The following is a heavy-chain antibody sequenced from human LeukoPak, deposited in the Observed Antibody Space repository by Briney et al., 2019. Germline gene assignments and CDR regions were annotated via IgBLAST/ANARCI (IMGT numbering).Heavy chain of an antibody. D-gene: IGHD6-19*01. CDR1: GFTFSSYG. CDR3: ARPPERYSSGHGSLYYFDY. V-gene: IGHV3-33*01. CDR2: IWYDGSNK. J-gene: IGHJ4*02. Sequence: PGGSLRLSCAASGFTFSSYGMHWVRQAPGKGLEWVAVIWYDGSNKYYADSVKGRFTISRDNSKNTLYLQMNSLRAEDTAVYYCARPPERYSSGHGSLYYFDYWGQGTLVTVSS.